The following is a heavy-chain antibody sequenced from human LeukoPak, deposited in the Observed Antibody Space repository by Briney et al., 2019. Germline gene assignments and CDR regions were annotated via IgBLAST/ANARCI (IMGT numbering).Heavy chain of an antibody. Sequence: SETLSLTCTVSGGSISSSSYYWGWIRQPPGKGLEWIGSIYYSGSTYYNPSLKSRVTISVDTSKNQFSLKLSSVTAADTAVYYCARDAERNFDYWGQGTLVTVSS. J-gene: IGHJ4*02. D-gene: IGHD5-24*01. CDR3: ARDAERNFDY. CDR1: GGSISSSSYY. CDR2: IYYSGST. V-gene: IGHV4-39*07.